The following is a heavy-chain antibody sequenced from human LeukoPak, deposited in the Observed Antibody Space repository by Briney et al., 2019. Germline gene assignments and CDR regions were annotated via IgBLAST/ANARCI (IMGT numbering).Heavy chain of an antibody. Sequence: GASVKVSCKASGDIFNSYSMSWVRQAPGQGLERMGGIIPMFGSANYAQKFQGRVTITTDQSTTTAYYCARVGRSRGSLPNSYYYMDVWGKGTTVTVSS. CDR3: YYMDV. CDR1: GDIFNSYS. CDR2: IIPMFGSA. V-gene: IGHV1-69*05. J-gene: IGHJ6*03. D-gene: IGHD1-26*01.